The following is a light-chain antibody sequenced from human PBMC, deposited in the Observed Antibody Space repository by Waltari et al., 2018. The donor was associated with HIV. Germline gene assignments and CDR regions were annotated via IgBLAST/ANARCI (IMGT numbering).Light chain of an antibody. CDR2: EVS. CDR1: SSDVGGYNY. Sequence: QSALTQPPSASGSPGQSVTISCTGTSSDVGGYNYVSWYQQHPGKAPKLMIYEVSKRPSGVPDRFCGSKSGNTASLTVSGLQAEDEADYYCSSYAGRSVVFGGGTKLTVL. CDR3: SSYAGRSVV. J-gene: IGLJ2*01. V-gene: IGLV2-8*01.